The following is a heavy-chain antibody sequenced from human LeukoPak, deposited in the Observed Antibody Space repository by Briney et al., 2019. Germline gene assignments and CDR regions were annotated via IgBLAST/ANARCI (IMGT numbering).Heavy chain of an antibody. D-gene: IGHD4-17*01. CDR1: GFTFSNYA. CDR3: AKGSSFYGAYSDY. J-gene: IGHJ4*02. V-gene: IGHV3-23*01. CDR2: FSGSSGST. Sequence: QPGGSLILSCAASGFTFSNYAMTWVRQAPGKGLEWVSVFSGSSGSTYYADSVKGRFTISRDNSKNTLYLQMDSLRAEDTAVYYCAKGSSFYGAYSDYWGQGTLVTVSS.